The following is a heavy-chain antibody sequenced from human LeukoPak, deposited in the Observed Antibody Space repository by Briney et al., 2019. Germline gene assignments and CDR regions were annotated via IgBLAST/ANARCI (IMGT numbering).Heavy chain of an antibody. Sequence: ASVKVSCKASGYTFTGYYMHWVRQAPGQGLEWMGWINPNSGGTNYAQKFQGRVTMTRDTSISTAYMELSRLRSDDTAVYYCARARLLRYFDWLSSPGPTALAFDIWGQGTMVTVSS. V-gene: IGHV1-2*02. CDR3: ARARLLRYFDWLSSPGPTALAFDI. CDR1: GYTFTGYY. D-gene: IGHD3-9*01. CDR2: INPNSGGT. J-gene: IGHJ3*02.